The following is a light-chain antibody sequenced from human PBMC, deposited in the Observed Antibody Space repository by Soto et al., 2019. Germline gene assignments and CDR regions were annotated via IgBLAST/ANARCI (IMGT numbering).Light chain of an antibody. CDR3: AAWDDSLSGVV. CDR1: SSNIGSNY. Sequence: QSVLTQPPSASGTPGQRVTISCSGSSSNIGSNYVYWYQQLPGTAPKLLIYRNNQRPSGVPDRFSGSKSGTSASLAISGLRSDDEADYYCAAWDDSLSGVVVGGGTKLTVL. CDR2: RNN. V-gene: IGLV1-47*01. J-gene: IGLJ2*01.